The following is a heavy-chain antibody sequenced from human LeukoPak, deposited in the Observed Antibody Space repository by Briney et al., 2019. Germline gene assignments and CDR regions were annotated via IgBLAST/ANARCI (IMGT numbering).Heavy chain of an antibody. CDR1: GFTFDDYA. CDR3: AKDMARESYGAVAGTVFDY. D-gene: IGHD6-19*01. CDR2: ISWNSGSI. J-gene: IGHJ4*02. V-gene: IGHV3-9*01. Sequence: PGRSLRLSCAASGFTFDDYAMHWVRQAPGKGLEWVSGISWNSGSIGYADSVKGRFTISSDNAKNSLYLQMNSLRAEDTALYYCAKDMARESYGAVAGTVFDYWGQGTLVTVSS.